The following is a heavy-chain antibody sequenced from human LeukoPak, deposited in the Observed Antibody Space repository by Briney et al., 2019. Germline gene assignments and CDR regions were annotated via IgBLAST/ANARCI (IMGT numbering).Heavy chain of an antibody. V-gene: IGHV3-11*01. CDR3: ARDPNYYGSGSYLDY. Sequence: GGSLRLSCAASGFTFRDYYMSWIRQAPGKGLEWVSYISSSGSTIYYADSVKGRFTISRDNAKNSLYLQMNSLRAEDTAVYYCARDPNYYGSGSYLDYWGQGTLVTVSS. CDR2: ISSSGSTI. J-gene: IGHJ4*02. D-gene: IGHD3-10*01. CDR1: GFTFRDYY.